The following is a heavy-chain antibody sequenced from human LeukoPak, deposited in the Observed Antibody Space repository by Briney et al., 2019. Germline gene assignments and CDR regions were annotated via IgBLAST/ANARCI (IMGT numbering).Heavy chain of an antibody. J-gene: IGHJ6*03. CDR1: GFTFSSFS. V-gene: IGHV3-21*01. D-gene: IGHD2-2*01. Sequence: PGGSLRLSCAASGFTFSSFSMNWVRQAPGKGLEWVSSISTASSYIYYADSVKGRFTISRDNAKNSLYLQMTSLRAEDTAVYYCARGEGYCSSTSCDAYYYMDVWGKGTTVTVSS. CDR3: ARGEGYCSSTSCDAYYYMDV. CDR2: ISTASSYI.